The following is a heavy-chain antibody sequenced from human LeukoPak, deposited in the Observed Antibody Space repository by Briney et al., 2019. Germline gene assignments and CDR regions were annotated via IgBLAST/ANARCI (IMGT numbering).Heavy chain of an antibody. Sequence: SETLSLTCAVSGVSISSSSYYWGWIRQPPGKGLEWIGSIYYSESTHYNPSLKSRVTTSVDTSKNLFSLKLSSVTAADTAVYYCARRPLTVNAFDIWGQGTMVTVSS. J-gene: IGHJ3*02. V-gene: IGHV4-39*01. D-gene: IGHD7-27*01. CDR1: GVSISSSSYY. CDR3: ARRPLTVNAFDI. CDR2: IYYSEST.